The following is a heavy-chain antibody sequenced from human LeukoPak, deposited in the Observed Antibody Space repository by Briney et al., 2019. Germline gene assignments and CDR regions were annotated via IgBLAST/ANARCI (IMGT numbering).Heavy chain of an antibody. CDR1: GGSISSSSYY. CDR3: ARAHYYDSSGYCFDY. CDR2: INHSGST. Sequence: NSSETLSLTCTVSGGSISSSSYYWSWIRQPPGKGLEWIGEINHSGSTNYNPSLKSRVTISVDTSKNQFSLKLSSVTAADTAVYYCARAHYYDSSGYCFDYWGQGTLVTVSS. V-gene: IGHV4-39*07. D-gene: IGHD3-22*01. J-gene: IGHJ4*02.